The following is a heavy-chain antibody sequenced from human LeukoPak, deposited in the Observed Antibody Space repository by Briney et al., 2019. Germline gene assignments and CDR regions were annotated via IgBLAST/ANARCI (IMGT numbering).Heavy chain of an antibody. J-gene: IGHJ6*03. CDR2: ISYDGSNK. Sequence: PGSSLRLSCAASGFTFSIYAMHWVRQAPGKGLEWVADISYDGSNKYYADSVKGRFTSSRDNSKNTLYLQMNSLRAEDTAVYYCAKDFYNWNTRAYYMDVWGKGTTVTVSS. V-gene: IGHV3-30*07. D-gene: IGHD1/OR15-1a*01. CDR3: AKDFYNWNTRAYYMDV. CDR1: GFTFSIYA.